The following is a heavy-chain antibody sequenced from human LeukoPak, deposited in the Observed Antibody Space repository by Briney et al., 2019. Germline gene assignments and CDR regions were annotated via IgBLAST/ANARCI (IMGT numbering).Heavy chain of an antibody. J-gene: IGHJ5*02. CDR2: ISSSSSYI. CDR1: GFTFSSYS. V-gene: IGHV3-21*01. CDR3: ARFPLARAARLPFYFLSWFDP. D-gene: IGHD6-6*01. Sequence: GGSLRLSCAASGFTFSSYSMNWVRQAPGKGLEWVSSISSSSSYIYYADSVKGRFTISRDNAKNSLYLQMNSLRAEDTAVYYCARFPLARAARLPFYFLSWFDPWGQGTLVTVSS.